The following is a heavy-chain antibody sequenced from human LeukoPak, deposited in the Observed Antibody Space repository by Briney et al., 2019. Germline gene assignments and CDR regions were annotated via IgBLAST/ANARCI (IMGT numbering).Heavy chain of an antibody. CDR3: ARDIDRVFNWFDP. J-gene: IGHJ5*02. Sequence: ASVKVSCKASGYIFTSYAMHWVRQAPGQRLEWMGWINAGNGNTKYSQKFQGRVTITRDTSASTVYMELSSLRSEDTAVYYCARDIDRVFNWFDPWGQGTLVTVST. CDR2: INAGNGNT. D-gene: IGHD6-13*01. CDR1: GYIFTSYA. V-gene: IGHV1-3*01.